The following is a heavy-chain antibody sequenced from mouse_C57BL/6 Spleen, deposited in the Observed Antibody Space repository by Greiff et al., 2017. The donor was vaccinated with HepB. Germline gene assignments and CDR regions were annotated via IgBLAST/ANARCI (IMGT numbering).Heavy chain of an antibody. CDR1: GFTFSSYA. CDR3: ARDLYAMDY. Sequence: EVKVEESGGGLVKPGGSLKLSCAASGFTFSSYAMSWVRQTPEKRLEWVATISDGGSYTYYPDNVKGRFTISRDNAKNNLYLQMSHLKSEDTAMYYCARDLYAMDYWGQGTSVTVSS. CDR2: ISDGGSYT. V-gene: IGHV5-4*01. J-gene: IGHJ4*01.